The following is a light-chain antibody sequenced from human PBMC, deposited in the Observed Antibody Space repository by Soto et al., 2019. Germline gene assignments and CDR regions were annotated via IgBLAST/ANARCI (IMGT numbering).Light chain of an antibody. Sequence: QSVLTQPPSASGSPGQSATISCTGTSSDVGGYNYVSWYQQHPGKAPKLMIYEVSKRPSGVPDRFSGSKSGNTASLTVSGLQAEDEADYYCCSYAGSTTQTYVFGSGTKVTVL. CDR1: SSDVGGYNY. V-gene: IGLV2-8*01. J-gene: IGLJ1*01. CDR2: EVS. CDR3: CSYAGSTTQTYV.